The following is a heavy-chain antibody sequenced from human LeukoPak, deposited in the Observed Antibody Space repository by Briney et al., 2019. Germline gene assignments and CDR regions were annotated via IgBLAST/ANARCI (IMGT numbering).Heavy chain of an antibody. CDR3: ARAQGRPKTMYYFDY. J-gene: IGHJ4*02. CDR1: GYSISSGYY. Sequence: TPSETLSLTCTVSGYSISSGYYWGWIRQPPGKGLEWIGSIYHSGSTYYNPSLKSRVTISVDTSKNQFSLKLSSVTAADTAVYYCARAQGRPKTMYYFDYWGQGTLVTVSS. CDR2: IYHSGST. V-gene: IGHV4-38-2*02. D-gene: IGHD1-14*01.